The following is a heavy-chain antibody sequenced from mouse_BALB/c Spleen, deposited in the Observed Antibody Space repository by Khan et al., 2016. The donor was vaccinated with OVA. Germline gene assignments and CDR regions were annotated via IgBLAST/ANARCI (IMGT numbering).Heavy chain of an antibody. D-gene: IGHD1-1*02. J-gene: IGHJ3*01. CDR2: INPSDGDT. Sequence: QVQLKESGAELVKPGASVKLSCKASGYTFTSYYMYWVKQRPGQGLEWIGEINPSDGDTNFNEKFKSKATLTVDKSSSTVYMQLSSLTSEDSAVYYCARSVCGTFAYWGQGTLVTVSA. V-gene: IGHV1S81*02. CDR3: ARSVCGTFAY. CDR1: GYTFTSYY.